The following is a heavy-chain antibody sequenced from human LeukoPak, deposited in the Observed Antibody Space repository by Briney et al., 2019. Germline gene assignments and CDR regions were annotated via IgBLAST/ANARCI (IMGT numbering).Heavy chain of an antibody. J-gene: IGHJ4*02. Sequence: SETLSLTCTVSSGSISSGDYYWSWIRQPPGKGLEWIGYISSSGTTYYNPSLRSRITISVDSSKSQFSLTLSSVTASDTAVYYCAGVGNGGYGGFDYWGQGTLVTVSS. CDR3: AGVGNGGYGGFDY. D-gene: IGHD5-12*01. V-gene: IGHV4-30-4*01. CDR2: ISSSGTT. CDR1: SGSISSGDYY.